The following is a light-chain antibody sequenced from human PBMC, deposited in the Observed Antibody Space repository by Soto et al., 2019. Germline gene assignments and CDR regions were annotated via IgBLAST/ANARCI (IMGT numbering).Light chain of an antibody. J-gene: IGKJ4*01. Sequence: DIQMTQSPSTLSASVGDRVTITCRASQSISSWLAWYQQKPGQAPKLLIYDALSLQSGVPSRFSGSGSGTEFTLTISSLQPDDFATYYCQQHNSYSPLTFGGGTKVEIK. CDR1: QSISSW. CDR3: QQHNSYSPLT. V-gene: IGKV1-5*01. CDR2: DAL.